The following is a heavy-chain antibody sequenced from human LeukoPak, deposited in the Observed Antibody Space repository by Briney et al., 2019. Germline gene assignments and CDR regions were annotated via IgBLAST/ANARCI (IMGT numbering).Heavy chain of an antibody. CDR1: GFTFSSYW. Sequence: GGSLRLSCAASGFTFSSYWMSWVRQAPGKGLEWVANIKQDGSEKYYVDSVKGRFTISRDNAKNSLYLQMNSLRAKDTAVYYCARVRTAGTGGNVFDYWGQGTLVTVSS. D-gene: IGHD6-13*01. V-gene: IGHV3-7*01. J-gene: IGHJ4*02. CDR3: ARVRTAGTGGNVFDY. CDR2: IKQDGSEK.